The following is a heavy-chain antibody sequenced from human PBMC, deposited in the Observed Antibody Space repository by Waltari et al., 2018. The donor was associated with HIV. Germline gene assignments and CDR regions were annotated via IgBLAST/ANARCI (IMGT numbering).Heavy chain of an antibody. Sequence: QVQLVQSGAEVKKPGASVKVSCKASGYTFTSYGISWVRQAPGQGLEWMGWSSAYNGNTNYAQKLQGRVTMTTDTSTSTAYMELRSLRSDDTAVYYCARAGNYYDSSGLLSAFDIWGQGTMVTVSS. V-gene: IGHV1-18*01. CDR3: ARAGNYYDSSGLLSAFDI. D-gene: IGHD3-22*01. CDR1: GYTFTSYG. J-gene: IGHJ3*02. CDR2: SSAYNGNT.